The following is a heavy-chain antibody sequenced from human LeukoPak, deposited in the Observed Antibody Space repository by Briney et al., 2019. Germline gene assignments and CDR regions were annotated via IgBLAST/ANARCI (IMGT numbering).Heavy chain of an antibody. V-gene: IGHV4-4*02. CDR1: LDSTTSNF. CDR2: IHRRGSP. CDR3: AREILGGFNPGAY. J-gene: IGHJ4*02. Sequence: SETLSLTCTVSLDSTTSNFWSWVRQPPGKGLEWIGEIHRRGSPNYNPSLQSRVTISIDRSRNQIVLELSSVTAADTAVYYCAREILGGFNPGAYWGQGTLVTVSS. D-gene: IGHD1-14*01.